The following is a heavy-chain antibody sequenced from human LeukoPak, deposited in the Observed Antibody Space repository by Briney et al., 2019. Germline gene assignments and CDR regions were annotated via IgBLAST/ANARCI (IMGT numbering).Heavy chain of an antibody. CDR3: ARALQYYYMDV. D-gene: IGHD4-11*01. Sequence: PSETLSLTCAVSGGSISSHYWSWIRQPPGKGLEWIGYIYYSGSTNYNPSLKSRVTISVDTSKNQFSLKLSSVTAADTAVYYCARALQYYYMDVWGKGTTVTVSS. CDR2: IYYSGST. V-gene: IGHV4-59*11. J-gene: IGHJ6*03. CDR1: GGSISSHY.